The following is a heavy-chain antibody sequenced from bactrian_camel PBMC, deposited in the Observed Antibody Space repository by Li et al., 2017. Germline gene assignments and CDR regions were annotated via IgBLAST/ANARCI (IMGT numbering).Heavy chain of an antibody. Sequence: HVQLVESGGGSVQTGGSLTLSCQALTQIRTFNLYAMGWIRQAPGMEREAVAAIYTGLGRPLYADSVLGRFTISKDNARKTVYLQMSSLNPEDTAMYYCAAERGTYSSSLCIRRLRHVGRTAQGTQVTVS. CDR2: IYTGLGRP. CDR1: TQIRTFNLYA. V-gene: IGHV3-3*01. J-gene: IGHJ4*01. D-gene: IGHD6*01.